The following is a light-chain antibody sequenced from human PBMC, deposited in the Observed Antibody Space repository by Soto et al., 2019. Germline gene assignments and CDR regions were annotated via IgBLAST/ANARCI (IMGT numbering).Light chain of an antibody. J-gene: IGLJ1*01. V-gene: IGLV2-14*03. Sequence: QSGLTQPASVSGSPGQSIAISCTGTSSDVGGYNHVSWYQQHPDKAPKLIIYDVSNRPSGISTRFSGSKSGNTASLTISGLQAEDEADYHCSSYTTSTTYVFGTATKLTVL. CDR2: DVS. CDR1: SSDVGGYNH. CDR3: SSYTTSTTYV.